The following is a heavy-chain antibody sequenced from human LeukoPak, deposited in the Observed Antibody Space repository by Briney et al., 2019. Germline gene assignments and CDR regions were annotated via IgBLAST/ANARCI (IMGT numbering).Heavy chain of an antibody. V-gene: IGHV3-11*06. CDR2: ISDSSSYI. Sequence: GGSLRLSCAASGFTFSDYYMSWIRQAPGKGLEWVSSISDSSSYIYYADSVKGRFTISRDNAKNSLYLQMNSLRAEDTAVYYCARDASNYYMDVWGKGTTVTVSS. CDR3: ARDASNYYMDV. J-gene: IGHJ6*03. CDR1: GFTFSDYY.